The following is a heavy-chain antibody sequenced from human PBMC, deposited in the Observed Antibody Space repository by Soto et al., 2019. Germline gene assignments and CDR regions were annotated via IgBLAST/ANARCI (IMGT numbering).Heavy chain of an antibody. V-gene: IGHV4-39*01. D-gene: IGHD3-22*01. CDR2: IFYAGGT. Sequence: QLLLQESSPGLVKPSETLSLTCSVSGGPIRDSTYYWAWIRQPPGKSLEWIGTIFYAGGTFYTPSLKSRVTLSVDTSKNQFSLKLRSVTAADTAVYYCARQASGYYYGWFDPWGQGTLVTVSS. J-gene: IGHJ5*02. CDR1: GGPIRDSTYY. CDR3: ARQASGYYYGWFDP.